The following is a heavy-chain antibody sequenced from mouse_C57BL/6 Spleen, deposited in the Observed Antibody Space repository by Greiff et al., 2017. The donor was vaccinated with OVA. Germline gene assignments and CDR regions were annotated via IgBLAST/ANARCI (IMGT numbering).Heavy chain of an antibody. Sequence: QVQLQQSGPGLVAPSQSLSITCTVSGFSLTSYGVHWVRQPPGKGLEWLVVIWSDGSTTYNSALKSRLSISKDNSKSQVFLKMNSLQTDDTAMYYCARHEVAQYYYAMDYWGQGTSVTVSS. CDR1: GFSLTSYG. CDR3: ARHEVAQYYYAMDY. CDR2: IWSDGST. D-gene: IGHD1-3*01. V-gene: IGHV2-6-1*01. J-gene: IGHJ4*01.